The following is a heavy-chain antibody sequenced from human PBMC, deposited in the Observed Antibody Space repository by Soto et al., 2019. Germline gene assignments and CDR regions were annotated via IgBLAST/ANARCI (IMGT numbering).Heavy chain of an antibody. J-gene: IGHJ1*01. V-gene: IGHV3-33*01. CDR3: ARGLRAAAGRDYFQY. CDR2: IWYDGSNT. CDR1: GFIFSSYG. Sequence: HVQLVESGGGVVQPGRSLTLSCAASGFIFSSYGMHWVRQAPGKGLQWVAVIWYDGSNTYYADSVKGRFTISRDNSKNTLYLQMNSLRAEDTAVYYCARGLRAAAGRDYFQYWGQGTLVTVSS. D-gene: IGHD6-13*01.